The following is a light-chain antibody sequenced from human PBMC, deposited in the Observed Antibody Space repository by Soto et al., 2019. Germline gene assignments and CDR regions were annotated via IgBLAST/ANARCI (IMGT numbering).Light chain of an antibody. V-gene: IGLV2-14*01. Sequence: QSALTQPASVSGSPGQSITISCTGTSNDVGGYNYVSWYQHHPGKAPKLIIYEVTYRPSGVSNRFSGSKSGNTASLTISGLQADDGADFFCTSLSGPNSGGFRNGVFGTGTKLTVL. CDR3: TSLSGPNSGGFRNGV. J-gene: IGLJ1*01. CDR1: SNDVGGYNY. CDR2: EVT.